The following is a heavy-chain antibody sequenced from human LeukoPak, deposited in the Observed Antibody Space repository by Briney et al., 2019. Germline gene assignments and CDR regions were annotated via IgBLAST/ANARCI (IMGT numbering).Heavy chain of an antibody. J-gene: IGHJ4*02. D-gene: IGHD3-10*01. CDR3: ARVGYGSGSRPRYFDY. Sequence: ASVKVSCKASGDIFTSSGISWVRQAPGQGLEWMGWISAYNGNTNYAQKLQGRVTMTTDTSTSTAYMELRSLRSDDTAVYYCARVGYGSGSRPRYFDYWGQGTLVTVSS. CDR2: ISAYNGNT. CDR1: GDIFTSSG. V-gene: IGHV1-18*01.